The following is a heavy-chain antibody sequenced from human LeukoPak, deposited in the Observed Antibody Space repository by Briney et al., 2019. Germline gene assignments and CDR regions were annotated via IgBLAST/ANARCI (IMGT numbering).Heavy chain of an antibody. CDR1: GGYISSYY. CDR3: ALGACSSTSCYVFDY. CDR2: IFNSGST. Sequence: SETLSLTCTVSGGYISSYYWSWIRQPPGKGLEWIGYIFNSGSTNYNPSLKSRVTISVDTSKNQFSLKLSSVTAADTAVYFCALGACSSTSCYVFDYWRQGTLVTVSS. J-gene: IGHJ4*02. D-gene: IGHD2-2*01. V-gene: IGHV4-59*01.